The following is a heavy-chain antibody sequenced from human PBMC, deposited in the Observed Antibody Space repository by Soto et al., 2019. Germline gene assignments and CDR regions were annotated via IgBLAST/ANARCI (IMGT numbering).Heavy chain of an antibody. V-gene: IGHV3-30*18. CDR1: GFMLHAYG. CDR3: VKAGTMAGTGTTPRSFDI. D-gene: IGHD1-1*01. Sequence: GGSLRLSCAASGFMLHAYGVHWVRQAPGNGLEWVAVISFDGSSQYYEESVKGRFTISRDNSKNTLYLQMDSLRAEDTAVYFCVKAGTMAGTGTTPRSFDIWGRGTMVTVSS. J-gene: IGHJ3*02. CDR2: ISFDGSSQ.